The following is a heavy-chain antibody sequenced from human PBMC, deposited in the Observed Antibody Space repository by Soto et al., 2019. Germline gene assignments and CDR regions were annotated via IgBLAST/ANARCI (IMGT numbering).Heavy chain of an antibody. CDR2: IYWDDDK. V-gene: IGHV2-5*02. Sequence: SGPKLVNPAELLTMPCTFYGVSLPPRVVDVGSARQPPGTALEWLAVIYWDDDKRYSPSLKTRLVLTKDTPKNQVVLTMTNMDSVDTATYFCAHIVITFGGVVADDAFDVWGQGTMVIVSS. J-gene: IGHJ3*01. CDR1: GVSLPPRVVD. D-gene: IGHD3-16*02. CDR3: AHIVITFGGVVADDAFDV.